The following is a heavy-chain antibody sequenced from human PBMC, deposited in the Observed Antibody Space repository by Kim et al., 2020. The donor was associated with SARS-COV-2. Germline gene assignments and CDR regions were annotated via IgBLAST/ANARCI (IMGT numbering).Heavy chain of an antibody. CDR3: ARDRPYYYGAGSVSLLGMDV. Sequence: GGSLRLSCAASGFTFSSYGMHWVRQAPGKGLEWVAVISYDGSNKYYADSVKGRFTISRDNSKNTLYLQMNSLRAEDTAVYYCARDRPYYYGAGSVSLLGMDVGGRGTAVTVSS. CDR2: ISYDGSNK. CDR1: GFTFSSYG. J-gene: IGHJ6*02. V-gene: IGHV3-33*05. D-gene: IGHD3-10*01.